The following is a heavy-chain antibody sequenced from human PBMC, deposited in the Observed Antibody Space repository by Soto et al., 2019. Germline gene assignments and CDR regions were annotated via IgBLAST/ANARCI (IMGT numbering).Heavy chain of an antibody. D-gene: IGHD3-10*01. CDR1: GFTFSSYA. Sequence: DVHLLESGGHLVQPGGSLRLSCAASGFTFSSYAMSWVRQAPGKGLEWVSSVSAGGDMTYYSDSVKGRFTISRDNSNNALFLQMNSLRIEDTALYYCARGDRGGSGSPARYYYSGLDVWGQGTTVTVS. J-gene: IGHJ6*02. V-gene: IGHV3-23*01. CDR2: VSAGGDMT. CDR3: ARGDRGGSGSPARYYYSGLDV.